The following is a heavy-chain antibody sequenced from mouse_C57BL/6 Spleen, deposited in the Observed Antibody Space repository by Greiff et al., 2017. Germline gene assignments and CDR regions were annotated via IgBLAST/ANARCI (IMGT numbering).Heavy chain of an antibody. CDR1: GYAFTNYL. D-gene: IGHD1-1*01. CDR3: AGSGIRREFAY. V-gene: IGHV1-54*01. CDR2: INPGSGGT. Sequence: QVQLQQSGAELVRPGTSVKVSCKASGYAFTNYLIEWVKQRPGQGLEWIGVINPGSGGTNYNEKFKGKATLTADKSSSTAYMQLSSLTSEDSAVYCCAGSGIRREFAYWGQGTLVTVSA. J-gene: IGHJ3*01.